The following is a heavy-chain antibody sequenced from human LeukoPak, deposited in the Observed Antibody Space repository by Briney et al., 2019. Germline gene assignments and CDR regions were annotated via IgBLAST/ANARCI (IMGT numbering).Heavy chain of an antibody. V-gene: IGHV3-9*01. CDR3: ARDRGDYYDSSGYVF. D-gene: IGHD3-22*01. CDR1: GFTFDDYA. J-gene: IGHJ4*02. CDR2: ISWNSGSI. Sequence: GGSLRLSCAASGFTFDDYALHWIRQAPGKGLEWVSGISWNSGSIGYADSLKSRVTISRDTAKNSLYLQMSTVSAEDTAVYYCARDRGDYYDSSGYVFWGQGTLVTVSS.